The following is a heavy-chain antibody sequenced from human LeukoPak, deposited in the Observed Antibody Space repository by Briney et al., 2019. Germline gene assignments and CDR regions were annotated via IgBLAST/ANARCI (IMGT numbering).Heavy chain of an antibody. CDR3: ARASVGATRRWFDP. D-gene: IGHD1-26*01. V-gene: IGHV1-2*06. J-gene: IGHJ5*02. Sequence: ASVKVSCKASGYTFTGYYMHWVRQAPGQGLEWMGRINPNSGGTNYAQKFQGRVTMTRDTSTSTVYMELSSLRSEDTAVYYCARASVGATRRWFDPWGQGTLVTVSS. CDR2: INPNSGGT. CDR1: GYTFTGYY.